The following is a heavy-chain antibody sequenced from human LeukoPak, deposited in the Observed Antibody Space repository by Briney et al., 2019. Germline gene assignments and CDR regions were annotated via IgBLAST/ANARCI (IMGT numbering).Heavy chain of an antibody. J-gene: IGHJ4*02. CDR3: ARESIAVAGAPFDY. V-gene: IGHV3-48*03. D-gene: IGHD6-19*01. CDR1: GFTFSSYE. CDR2: ISSGSTI. Sequence: GGSPRLSCAVSGFTFSSYEMNWVRQAPGKGLEWVSYISSGSTIYDADSVKGRFTISRGNAKNSLYLQMNSLRAEDTAVYYCARESIAVAGAPFDYWGQGTLVTVSS.